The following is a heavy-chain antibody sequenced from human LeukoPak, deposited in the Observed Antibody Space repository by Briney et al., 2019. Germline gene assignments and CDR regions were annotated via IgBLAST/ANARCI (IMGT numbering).Heavy chain of an antibody. CDR1: GYTFTSYY. Sequence: ASVKVSCKASGYTFTSYYMHWVRQAPGQGLEWMGIINPSGGSTSYAQKFQGRVTMTRDMSTSTVYMELSSLRSEDTAVYYCARDMLLWFGLRGGMPYYYYMDVWGKGTTVTVSS. V-gene: IGHV1-46*01. J-gene: IGHJ6*03. D-gene: IGHD3-10*01. CDR2: INPSGGST. CDR3: ARDMLLWFGLRGGMPYYYYMDV.